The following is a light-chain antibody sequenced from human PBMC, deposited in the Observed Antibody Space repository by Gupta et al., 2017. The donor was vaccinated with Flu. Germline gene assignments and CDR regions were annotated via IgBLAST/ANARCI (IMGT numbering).Light chain of an antibody. Sequence: SYALTQPPSVSVSPGQTARITCSGDTLPKQYAFWYQQKPGQAPLLVIYKDTERPSGIPERFSGSSSGTTVTLTISGVQAEDEADYYCQSADSSAPSLVFGGGTKLTVL. J-gene: IGLJ3*02. CDR3: QSADSSAPSLV. CDR1: TLPKQY. V-gene: IGLV3-25*03. CDR2: KDT.